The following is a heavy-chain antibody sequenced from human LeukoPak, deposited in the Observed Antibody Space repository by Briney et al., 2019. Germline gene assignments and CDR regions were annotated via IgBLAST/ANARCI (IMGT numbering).Heavy chain of an antibody. J-gene: IGHJ4*02. CDR2: IYHSGST. CDR1: GGSISSYF. Sequence: SETLSLTCTVPGGSISSYFWSWIRQPPGKGLEWIGYIYHSGSTYYNPSLKSRVTISVDRSKNQFSLKLSSVTAADTAVYYCASFNYYDSSGYYYKTDYWGQGTLVTVSS. V-gene: IGHV4-59*12. CDR3: ASFNYYDSSGYYYKTDY. D-gene: IGHD3-22*01.